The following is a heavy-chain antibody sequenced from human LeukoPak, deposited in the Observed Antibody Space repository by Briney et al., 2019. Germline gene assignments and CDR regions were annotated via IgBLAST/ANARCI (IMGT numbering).Heavy chain of an antibody. CDR3: ARAEDLGAFDI. Sequence: SQTLSLTCAVSGGSISSGSYSWSWIRQPPGKGLEWIGYIYHSGSTYYNPSLKSRVTISVDRSKNQFSLKLSSVTAADTAVYYCARAEDLGAFDIWGQGTMVTVSS. CDR2: IYHSGST. V-gene: IGHV4-30-2*01. CDR1: GGSISSGSYS. D-gene: IGHD2-15*01. J-gene: IGHJ3*02.